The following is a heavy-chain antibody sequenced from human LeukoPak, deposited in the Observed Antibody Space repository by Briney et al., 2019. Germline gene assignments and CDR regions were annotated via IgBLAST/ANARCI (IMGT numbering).Heavy chain of an antibody. CDR3: ARAIINNWFDP. CDR2: ISSSSSYI. V-gene: IGHV3-21*01. Sequence: GGSLRLSCAASGFTFSSYSMNWVRQAPGKGLEWVSSISSSSSYIYYADSVKGRFTISRDNAKNSLYLQMNSLRAEDTAVYYCARAIINNWFDPWGQGTLVTVSS. CDR1: GFTFSSYS. J-gene: IGHJ5*02.